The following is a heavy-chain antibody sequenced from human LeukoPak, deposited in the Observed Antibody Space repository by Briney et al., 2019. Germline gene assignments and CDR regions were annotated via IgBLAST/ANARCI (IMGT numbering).Heavy chain of an antibody. Sequence: PSETLSLTCTVSGGSLSSYHWSWIRQPAGKGLEWIGRIYASGGTNYNPSLKSRVTMSVDTSKNHFSLKLSSVTAADTAVYYCARDERWSSSSYAMDVWGQGTTVTVSS. D-gene: IGHD6-6*01. V-gene: IGHV4-4*07. CDR1: GGSLSSYH. CDR2: IYASGGT. CDR3: ARDERWSSSSYAMDV. J-gene: IGHJ6*02.